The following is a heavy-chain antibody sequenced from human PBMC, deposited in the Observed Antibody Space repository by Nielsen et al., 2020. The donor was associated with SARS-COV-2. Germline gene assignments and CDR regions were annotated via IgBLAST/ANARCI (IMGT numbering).Heavy chain of an antibody. CDR3: AKDTNHLGYSSSWYGAPFDY. V-gene: IGHV3-9*01. CDR1: GFTFDDYA. CDR2: ISWNSGSI. J-gene: IGHJ4*02. D-gene: IGHD6-13*01. Sequence: GGSLRLSFAASGFTFDDYAMHWVRQAPGKGREGVSGISWNSGSIGYADSVKGRFTISRDNAKNPLYLQMNSLRAEDTALYYCAKDTNHLGYSSSWYGAPFDYWGQGTLVTVSS.